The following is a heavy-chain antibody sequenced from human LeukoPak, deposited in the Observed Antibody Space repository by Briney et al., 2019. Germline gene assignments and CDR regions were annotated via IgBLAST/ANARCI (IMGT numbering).Heavy chain of an antibody. D-gene: IGHD3-3*01. CDR2: ISSSSSNI. CDR1: GFTFSSYS. J-gene: IGHJ3*02. Sequence: PGGSLRLSCAASGFTFSSYSMNWVRQAPGKGVEGGSYISSSSSNIYYAASVMGRFTFSRDNANNSLYLQMNSLSAEDTAVYYCARDSSGYDFWSGYYTWPKGDAFDIWGQGTMVTVSS. V-gene: IGHV3-48*01. CDR3: ARDSSGYDFWSGYYTWPKGDAFDI.